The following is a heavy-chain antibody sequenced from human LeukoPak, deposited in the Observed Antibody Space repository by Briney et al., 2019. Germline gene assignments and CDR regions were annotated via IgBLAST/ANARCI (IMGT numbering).Heavy chain of an antibody. Sequence: GGSLRLSCAASGFTFSSYWMSWVRQAPGKGLEWVANIKQDGSEKYYVDSVKGRFTISRDNAKNSLYLQMNSLRAEDTALYYCARGKYPDNDDYMDVWGKGTTVIVSS. J-gene: IGHJ6*03. CDR1: GFTFSSYW. V-gene: IGHV3-7*03. CDR3: ARGKYPDNDDYMDV. CDR2: IKQDGSEK. D-gene: IGHD1-1*01.